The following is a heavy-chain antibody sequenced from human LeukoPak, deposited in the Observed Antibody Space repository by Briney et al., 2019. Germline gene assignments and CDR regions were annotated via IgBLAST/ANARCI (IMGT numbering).Heavy chain of an antibody. D-gene: IGHD3-16*02. CDR1: GYTFTGYY. V-gene: IGHV1-2*02. J-gene: IGHJ4*02. Sequence: ASVKVSCKASGYTFTGYYMHWVRQAPGQGLEWMGWINPNSGGTNYAQKFQGRVTMTRDTSISTAYMELSRLRSDDTAVYYCARGGRSFGGVIDSAPNDYWGQGTLVTVSS. CDR3: ARGGRSFGGVIDSAPNDY. CDR2: INPNSGGT.